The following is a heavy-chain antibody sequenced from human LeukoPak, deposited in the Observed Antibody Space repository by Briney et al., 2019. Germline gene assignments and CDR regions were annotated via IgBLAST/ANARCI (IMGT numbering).Heavy chain of an antibody. Sequence: SETLSLTCTVSGGSISSYYWSWIRQPPGKGLEWIGYIYYSGSTNYNPSLKSRVTISVDTSKNRFSLKLTSVTAADTAVYYCARVPSSGWIYFDYWGQGTLVTVSS. CDR1: GGSISSYY. V-gene: IGHV4-59*01. D-gene: IGHD6-19*01. CDR3: ARVPSSGWIYFDY. CDR2: IYYSGST. J-gene: IGHJ4*02.